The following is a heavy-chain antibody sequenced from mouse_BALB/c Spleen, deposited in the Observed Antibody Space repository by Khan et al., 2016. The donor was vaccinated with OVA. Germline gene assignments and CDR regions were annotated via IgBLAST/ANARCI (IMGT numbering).Heavy chain of an antibody. J-gene: IGHJ3*01. CDR1: GYTFTDYY. CDR2: ISPGSGDT. V-gene: IGHV1-77*01. Sequence: QVQLQQSGAELARPGASVKLSCKASGYTFTDYYINWVKQRTGQGLEWIGEISPGSGDTYYNEKFKGKAKMNADKSSNTAYMQLSSLTSEAAAVYCCARRNYFGYTFAYWGQGTLVTVSA. D-gene: IGHD1-2*01. CDR3: ARRNYFGYTFAY.